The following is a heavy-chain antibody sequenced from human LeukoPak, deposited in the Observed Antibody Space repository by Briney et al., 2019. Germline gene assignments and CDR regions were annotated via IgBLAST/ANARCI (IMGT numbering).Heavy chain of an antibody. J-gene: IGHJ3*02. Sequence: PGGSLRLSCAASGFTFDNYAMTWVRQAPGSALEWVASISHTGYNTFYADSVKGRFAISKDNSRNTLFLQINSLRAEETAVYYCAKGGIVIIPWGAFDIWGKGTMVTVSS. D-gene: IGHD3-3*01. V-gene: IGHV3-23*01. CDR3: AKGGIVIIPWGAFDI. CDR1: GFTFDNYA. CDR2: ISHTGYNT.